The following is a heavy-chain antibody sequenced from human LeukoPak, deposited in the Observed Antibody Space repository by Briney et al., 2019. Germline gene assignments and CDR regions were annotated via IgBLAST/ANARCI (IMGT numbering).Heavy chain of an antibody. CDR2: IHYTGST. D-gene: IGHD4-17*01. J-gene: IGHJ3*02. CDR3: ARNMTAVTRLDVFDI. V-gene: IGHV4-39*01. CDR1: GDSITSSNYY. Sequence: SETLSLTCTVSGDSITSSNYYWGWIRQPPGKGLEWIGNIHYTGSTSSNPSLKSRVTISVDTSKSQFSLELKSVTAADTAIYYCARNMTAVTRLDVFDIWGPGTMVTVSS.